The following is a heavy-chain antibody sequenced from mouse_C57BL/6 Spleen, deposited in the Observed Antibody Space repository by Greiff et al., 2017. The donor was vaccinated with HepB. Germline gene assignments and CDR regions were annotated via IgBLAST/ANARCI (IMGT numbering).Heavy chain of an antibody. CDR1: GFTFSSYA. V-gene: IGHV5-9-1*02. CDR3: TREDHYYAMDY. Sequence: EVKLVESGEGLVKPGGSLKLSCAASGFTFSSYAMSWVRQTPEKRLEWVAYISSGGDYIYYADTVKGRFTISRDNARNTLYLQMSSLKSEDTAMYYCTREDHYYAMDYWGQGTSVTVSS. J-gene: IGHJ4*01. CDR2: ISSGGDYI.